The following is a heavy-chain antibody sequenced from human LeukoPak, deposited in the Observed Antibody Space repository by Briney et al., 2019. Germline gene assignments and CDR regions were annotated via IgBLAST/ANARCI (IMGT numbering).Heavy chain of an antibody. CDR1: GGSISSSSYY. CDR2: IYYSGST. CDR3: ATLGGYDFHYYYIDV. Sequence: SETLSLTCTVSGGSISSSSYYWGWIRQPPGKGLEWIGSIYYSGSTYYNPSLKSRVTISVDTSKNQFSLKLSSVTAADTAVYYCATLGGYDFHYYYIDVWGKGTTVTVSS. V-gene: IGHV4-39*07. J-gene: IGHJ6*03. D-gene: IGHD5-12*01.